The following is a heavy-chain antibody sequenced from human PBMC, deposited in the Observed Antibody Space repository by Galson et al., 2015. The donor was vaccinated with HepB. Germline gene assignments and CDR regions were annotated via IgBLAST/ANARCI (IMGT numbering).Heavy chain of an antibody. D-gene: IGHD3-10*01. CDR1: GFTFSSYA. V-gene: IGHV3-23*01. CDR3: AKVNYYGSGSYAPLYYYYYMDV. CDR2: ISGSGGST. Sequence: SLRLSCAASGFTFSSYAMSWVRQAPGKGLEWVSAISGSGGSTYYADSVKGRFTISRDNSKNTLYLQMNSLRAEDTAVYYCAKVNYYGSGSYAPLYYYYYMDVWGKGTTVTVSS. J-gene: IGHJ6*03.